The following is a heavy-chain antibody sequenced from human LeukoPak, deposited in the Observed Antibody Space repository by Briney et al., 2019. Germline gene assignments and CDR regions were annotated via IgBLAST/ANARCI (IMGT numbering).Heavy chain of an antibody. CDR1: GFTVSSHY. D-gene: IGHD3-10*01. CDR3: VSEERAVKDS. CDR2: IYSGGST. V-gene: IGHV3-53*05. Sequence: GGSLRLSCAASGFTVSSHYMSWVRHAPGRGLEWVSVIYSGGSTYYADSVKGRFTIFRDNSKNTLYLQMSSLRSDDTAVYYCVSEERAVKDSWGQGTLVSVSS. J-gene: IGHJ4*02.